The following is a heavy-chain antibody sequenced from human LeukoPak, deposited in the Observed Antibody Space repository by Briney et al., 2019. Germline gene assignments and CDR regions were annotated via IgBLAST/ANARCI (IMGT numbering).Heavy chain of an antibody. CDR3: AREHITGYSSSWYPDY. J-gene: IGHJ4*02. Sequence: ASVKVSCKASGYTFTSYYMHWARQAPGQGLEWMGVIKPSGGSTIYAQNFQGRVTMTRDTSTSTVYMELSSLRSEDTAVYYCAREHITGYSSSWYPDYWGQGTLVTVSS. CDR1: GYTFTSYY. CDR2: IKPSGGST. V-gene: IGHV1-46*01. D-gene: IGHD6-13*01.